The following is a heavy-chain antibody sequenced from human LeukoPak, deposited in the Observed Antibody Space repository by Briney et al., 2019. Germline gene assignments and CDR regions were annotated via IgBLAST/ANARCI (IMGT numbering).Heavy chain of an antibody. CDR2: ISAYNGNT. D-gene: IGHD3-3*01. V-gene: IGHV1-18*01. CDR1: GYTFTSYG. J-gene: IGHJ5*02. CDR3: AREGVRFLEWPLGNWFDP. Sequence: ASVKLSCTASGYTFTSYGISWVRQAPGQGLEWMGWISAYNGNTNYAQKLQGRVTMTTDTSTSTAYMELRSLRSDDTAVYYCAREGVRFLEWPLGNWFDPWGRGTLVTVSS.